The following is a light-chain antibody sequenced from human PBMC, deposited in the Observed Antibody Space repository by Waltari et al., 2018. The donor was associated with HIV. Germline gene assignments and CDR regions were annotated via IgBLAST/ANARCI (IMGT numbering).Light chain of an antibody. CDR1: QGISTL. Sequence: EIQMTQSPPSVSAFVGDRVTITCQASQGISTLLAWYQQKLGKAPKLLIYSASTLQSGVPSRFSGSGSGTDFTLTISGLQPEDLATYYCQQANSFPVTFGPGTKVEIK. CDR3: QQANSFPVT. J-gene: IGKJ3*01. V-gene: IGKV1-12*01. CDR2: SAS.